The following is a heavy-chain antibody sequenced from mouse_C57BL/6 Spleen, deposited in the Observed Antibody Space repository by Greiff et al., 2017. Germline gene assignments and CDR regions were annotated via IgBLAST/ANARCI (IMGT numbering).Heavy chain of an antibody. J-gene: IGHJ4*01. CDR1: GYTFTSYW. CDR3: ARRYDYDEGPYAMDY. CDR2: IDPSDSET. D-gene: IGHD2-4*01. V-gene: IGHV1-52*01. Sequence: VQLQQPGAELVRPGSSVKLSCKASGYTFTSYWMHWVKQRPIQGLEWIGNIDPSDSETHYNQKFKDKATLTVDKSSSTAYMQLSSLTSEDSAVYYCARRYDYDEGPYAMDYWGQGTSVTVSS.